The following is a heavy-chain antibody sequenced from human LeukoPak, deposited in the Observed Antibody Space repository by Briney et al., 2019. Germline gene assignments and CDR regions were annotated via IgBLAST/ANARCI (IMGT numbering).Heavy chain of an antibody. CDR3: VRIGDGSGFIDY. Sequence: PGGSLRLSCAASGFTFSSYWMSWVRQAPGKGLEWVANIKPDGSEKYYVDSVKGRFTIARDNAKNSLYLQMNSLRVEDTAVYYCVRIGDGSGFIDYWGQGTLVTVSS. CDR2: IKPDGSEK. V-gene: IGHV3-7*03. CDR1: GFTFSSYW. D-gene: IGHD3-22*01. J-gene: IGHJ4*02.